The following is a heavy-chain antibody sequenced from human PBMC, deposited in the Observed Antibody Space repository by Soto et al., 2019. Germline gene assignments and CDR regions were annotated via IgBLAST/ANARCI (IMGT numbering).Heavy chain of an antibody. V-gene: IGHV4-31*11. Sequence: QVQLQESGPGLVRPSQTLSLTCAVSGGSLSSGNFYWNWIRQHPGKGLGWIGYIYYSGSTYYNPSLNSRVTISVDTSNNQFSLKLGSVTAADTAVYYCAREVPAAMGGVPYYYMDVWGKGTTVTVSS. CDR3: AREVPAAMGGVPYYYMDV. D-gene: IGHD2-2*01. CDR1: GGSLSSGNFY. J-gene: IGHJ6*03. CDR2: IYYSGST.